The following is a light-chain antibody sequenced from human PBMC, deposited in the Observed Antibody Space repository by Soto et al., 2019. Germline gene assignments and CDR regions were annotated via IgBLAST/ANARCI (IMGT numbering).Light chain of an antibody. J-gene: IGLJ3*02. CDR2: DVS. V-gene: IGLV2-14*01. CDR3: SSFTRIVGL. CDR1: VSEVAAYTY. Sequence: QSALTQPASVSGSPGQTITISCTGAVSEVAAYTYVSWYQKHPGKGPKLIIYDVSNRPLGVSNRFSGSKSGTTASLTISGLQAEDEADYYCSSFTRIVGLFGGGTKLTVL.